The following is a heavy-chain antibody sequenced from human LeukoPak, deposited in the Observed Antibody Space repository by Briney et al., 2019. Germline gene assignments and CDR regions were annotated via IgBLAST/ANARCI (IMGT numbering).Heavy chain of an antibody. Sequence: KASETLSPTCTVSGGSISSSSYYWGWIRQPPGKGLEWIGSIYYSGSTYYNPSLKSRVTISVDTSKNQFSLKLSSVTAADTAVYYCAGLSAVAGDFDYWGQGTLVTVSS. CDR3: AGLSAVAGDFDY. D-gene: IGHD6-19*01. CDR1: GGSISSSSYY. V-gene: IGHV4-39*01. CDR2: IYYSGST. J-gene: IGHJ4*02.